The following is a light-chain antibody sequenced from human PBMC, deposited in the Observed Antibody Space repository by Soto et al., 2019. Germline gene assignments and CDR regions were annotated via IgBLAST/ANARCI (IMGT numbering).Light chain of an antibody. CDR1: QSVSSSY. CDR3: HQYDSSPLT. Sequence: EIVLTQSPGTLSLSPGERATLSCRASQSVSSSYLAWYQQKPGQAPRLRIYGASSRATGIPDRFSGSGSGTDFTLTISRLEPEDFAVYYCHQYDSSPLTFGGGTKVVI. V-gene: IGKV3-20*01. J-gene: IGKJ4*01. CDR2: GAS.